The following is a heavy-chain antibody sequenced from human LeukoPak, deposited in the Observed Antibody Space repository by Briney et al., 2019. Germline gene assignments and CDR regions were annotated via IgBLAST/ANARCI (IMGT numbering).Heavy chain of an antibody. J-gene: IGHJ4*02. D-gene: IGHD4-23*01. V-gene: IGHV3-23*01. CDR2: ISGSGGST. Sequence: GGSLRLSCAASGFTFSSYAMSWVSEARGKGLEGVSDISGSGGSTYYADSVKGRFTISRDNSKNTLYLQMNSLRAEDTAVYYCAKAGKNYWGQGTLVTVSS. CDR1: GFTFSSYA. CDR3: AKAGKNY.